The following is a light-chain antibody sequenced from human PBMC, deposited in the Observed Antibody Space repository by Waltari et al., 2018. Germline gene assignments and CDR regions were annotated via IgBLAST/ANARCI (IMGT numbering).Light chain of an antibody. CDR2: GKD. CDR3: SSRNGRAGQVV. Sequence: SSELTQDPGASVALGQTFTITCQGDSLRTSYATWYQLKPGQAPVLVIYGKDKRPSWIPDRFSGYSSGTTAALTITGAQAEDEADYYCSSRNGRAGQVVFAGGTKVTVL. J-gene: IGLJ3*02. CDR1: SLRTSY. V-gene: IGLV3-19*01.